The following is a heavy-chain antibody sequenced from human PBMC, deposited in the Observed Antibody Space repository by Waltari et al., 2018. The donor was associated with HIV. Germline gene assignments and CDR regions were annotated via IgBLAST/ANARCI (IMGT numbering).Heavy chain of an antibody. CDR3: ARGLRTQSIRNYYYYYGMDV. CDR1: GYTFTGYD. V-gene: IGHV1-8*01. J-gene: IGHJ6*02. D-gene: IGHD2-21*01. Sequence: QVQLVQSGAEVKKPGASVKVSCKVSGYTFTGYDINWVRQAPGQGLEWMGWMNPHSGNTGYAQKFQGRVTMTRNTSISTAYMELSSLRSEDTAVYYCARGLRTQSIRNYYYYYGMDVWGQGTTVTVSS. CDR2: MNPHSGNT.